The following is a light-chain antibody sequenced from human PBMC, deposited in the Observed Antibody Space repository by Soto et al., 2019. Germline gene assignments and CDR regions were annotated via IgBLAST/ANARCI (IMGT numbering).Light chain of an antibody. V-gene: IGLV2-14*03. CDR2: DVS. CDR1: SSDVGGYNY. J-gene: IGLJ3*02. CDR3: SSYTSSSTPLV. Sequence: QSALTQPASVSGSPGQSITISCTGTSSDVGGYNYVSWYQHHPGKAPKLMIYDVSNRPSGVSNRFSGSKSGNTASLTISGLQAEDEAYYYCSSYTSSSTPLVFGGGTQLTVL.